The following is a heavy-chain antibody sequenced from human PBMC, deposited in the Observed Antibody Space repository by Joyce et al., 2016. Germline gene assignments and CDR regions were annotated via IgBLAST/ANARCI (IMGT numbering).Heavy chain of an antibody. CDR1: GSTFNNLW. Sequence: EVQLVESGGGLVQPGVSLRLSCVVSGSTFNNLWIHWVRQAPGKGLVWVAGIKEYGIRTFYADSVKGRFTSSGDDAKNTVYLKMSSLRAVDTALYYCAGVFDYWGQGTLVTVSS. CDR2: IKEYGIRT. V-gene: IGHV3-74*01. J-gene: IGHJ4*02. CDR3: AGVFDY.